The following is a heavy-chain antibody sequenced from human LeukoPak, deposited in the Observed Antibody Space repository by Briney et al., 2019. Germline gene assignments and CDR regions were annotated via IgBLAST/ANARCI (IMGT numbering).Heavy chain of an antibody. CDR1: GLTFSKYW. CDR3: ATKQWLAPPPDS. CDR2: INTVGTVT. D-gene: IGHD6-19*01. V-gene: IGHV3-74*01. Sequence: GGSLRLSCAASGLTFSKYWMLWVRLAPGQGLETVSRINTVGTVTTNADSVKGRFTVSRDNADNTMFLQMNSVRDEDTAVYYCATKQWLAPPPDSWGQGTPVTVSS. J-gene: IGHJ4*02.